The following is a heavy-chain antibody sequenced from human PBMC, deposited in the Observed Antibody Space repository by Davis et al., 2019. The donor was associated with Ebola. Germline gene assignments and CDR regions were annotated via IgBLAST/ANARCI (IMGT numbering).Heavy chain of an antibody. Sequence: GGSLRLSCAASAFTFSASAIPWVRPAYGTALEWVGRIRSKANSYATAYAASVKGRFTISRDDSKNTAYLQMNSLKIEDTAVYYCTSAYGDYDYWGQGTLVTVSS. CDR1: AFTFSASA. D-gene: IGHD4-17*01. V-gene: IGHV3-73*01. J-gene: IGHJ4*02. CDR3: TSAYGDYDY. CDR2: IRSKANSYAT.